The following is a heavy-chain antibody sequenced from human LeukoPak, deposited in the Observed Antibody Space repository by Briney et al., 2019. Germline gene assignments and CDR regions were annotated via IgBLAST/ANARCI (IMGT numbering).Heavy chain of an antibody. CDR1: GGSISSYY. CDR2: IYYSGST. Sequence: KTSETLSLTCTVSGGSISSYYWSWIRQPPGKGLEWIGYIYYSGSTNYNPSLKSRVTISVDTSKNQFSLKLSSVTAADTAVYYCATGQWLRSFDYWGQGTLVTVSS. J-gene: IGHJ4*02. CDR3: ATGQWLRSFDY. V-gene: IGHV4-59*01. D-gene: IGHD5-12*01.